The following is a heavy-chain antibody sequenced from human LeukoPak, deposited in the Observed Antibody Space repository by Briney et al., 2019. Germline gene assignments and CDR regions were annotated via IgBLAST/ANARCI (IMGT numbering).Heavy chain of an antibody. CDR3: ALINLGPPPNAFDI. V-gene: IGHV4-31*03. D-gene: IGHD3-10*01. Sequence: PSETLSLTCTVSGGSISSGGYYWSWIRQHPGKGLEWIGYIYYSGSTYYNPSLKSRVTISVDTSKNQFSLKLSSVTAADTAVYYCALINLGPPPNAFDIWGQGTMVTVPS. J-gene: IGHJ3*02. CDR2: IYYSGST. CDR1: GGSISSGGYY.